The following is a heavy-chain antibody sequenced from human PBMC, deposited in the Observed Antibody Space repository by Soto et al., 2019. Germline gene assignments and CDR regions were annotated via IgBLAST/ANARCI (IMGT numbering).Heavy chain of an antibody. J-gene: IGHJ5*02. V-gene: IGHV3-30-3*01. CDR3: TRADLTVTLSVFDP. Sequence: QVQLVESGGGVVQPGRSLRLSCAASGFIFNTYPMHWVRQAPGKGLGWVALISDDGSSKYYADSVKGRFTISRDNSKNTLYLQMNSLSAEDTAVYYCTRADLTVTLSVFDPWGQGTLVTVSS. D-gene: IGHD4-17*01. CDR2: ISDDGSSK. CDR1: GFIFNTYP.